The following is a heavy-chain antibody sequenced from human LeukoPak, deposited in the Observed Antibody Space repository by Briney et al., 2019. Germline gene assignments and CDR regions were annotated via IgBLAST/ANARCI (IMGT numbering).Heavy chain of an antibody. V-gene: IGHV3-30*04. Sequence: GGSLRLSCGASGFIFSSYAMHWVRQAPGKGLEWVAVISYDGNNEYYADSVKGRFTISRDKSKNTLYLQMNSLRAEDTAVYYCARDRDYDSSGYSLFVWGKGTTVTVSS. CDR3: ARDRDYDSSGYSLFV. D-gene: IGHD3-22*01. CDR2: ISYDGNNE. CDR1: GFIFSSYA. J-gene: IGHJ6*04.